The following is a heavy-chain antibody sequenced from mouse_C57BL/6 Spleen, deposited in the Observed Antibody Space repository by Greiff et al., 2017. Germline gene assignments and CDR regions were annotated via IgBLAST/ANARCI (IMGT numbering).Heavy chain of an antibody. V-gene: IGHV1-50*01. CDR1: GYTFTSYW. CDR3: ARSYSSGYFDY. CDR2: IDPSDSYT. D-gene: IGHD3-2*02. Sequence: QVQLQQPGAELVKPGASVKLSCKASGYTFTSYWMQWVKQRPGQGLEWIGEIDPSDSYTNYNQKFKGKATLTVDTSSSTAYMQLSSLTSEDSAVYYCARSYSSGYFDYWGQGTTLTVSS. J-gene: IGHJ2*01.